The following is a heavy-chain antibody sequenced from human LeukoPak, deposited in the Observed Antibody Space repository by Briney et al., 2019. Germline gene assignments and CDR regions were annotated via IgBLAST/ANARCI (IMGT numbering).Heavy chain of an antibody. CDR1: VFTLSTNS. CDR2: ISGSGAST. CDR3: AKDVGKWESLHFFDY. J-gene: IGHJ4*02. V-gene: IGHV3-23*01. Sequence: GGSLRLSCLTSVFTLSTNSMSWVRQAPGKGREWILGISGSGASTYYADSVKGRFTISRDDSRNTLYLQMNSLRGDDTAVYYSAKDVGKWESLHFFDYWGQGTLIAVSS. D-gene: IGHD1-26*01.